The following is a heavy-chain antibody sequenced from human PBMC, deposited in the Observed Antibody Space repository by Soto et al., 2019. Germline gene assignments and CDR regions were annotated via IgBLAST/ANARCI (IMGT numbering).Heavy chain of an antibody. Sequence: GGSLRLSCAASGFTFDDYAMHWVRQVPGKGLEWVSGINWNSGSIGYGDSVKGRFAISRDNAKNSLHLQMNSLSAEDTAFYYCVKDESINWYSGHFRHWGQGTLVTV. CDR3: VKDESINWYSGHFRH. D-gene: IGHD6-13*01. CDR2: INWNSGSI. CDR1: GFTFDDYA. V-gene: IGHV3-9*01. J-gene: IGHJ1*01.